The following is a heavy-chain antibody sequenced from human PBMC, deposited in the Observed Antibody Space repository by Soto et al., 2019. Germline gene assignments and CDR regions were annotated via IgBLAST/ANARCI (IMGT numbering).Heavy chain of an antibody. CDR2: INPNSGGT. CDR1: GDTFTGYY. V-gene: IGHV1-2*04. CDR3: AREEKSEYQLLSGWFDP. D-gene: IGHD2-2*01. Sequence: ALVKVSCKACGDTFTGYYMHWVRQAPGQGLEWMGWINPNSGGTNYAQKFQGWVTMTRDPSISTAYMELSRLRSDDRALFYCAREEKSEYQLLSGWFDPWGQGTLVTVSS. J-gene: IGHJ5*02.